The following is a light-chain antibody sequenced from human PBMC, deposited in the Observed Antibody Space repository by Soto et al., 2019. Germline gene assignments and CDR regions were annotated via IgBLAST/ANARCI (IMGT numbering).Light chain of an antibody. CDR3: QQYGSSPH. V-gene: IGKV3-20*01. CDR1: QSVSSSY. J-gene: IGKJ2*01. Sequence: EIVLTQSPGTLSLSPGERATLSCRASQSVSSSYLAWYQQKPGQAPRLLIYGASSRATGIPDRFSGSGPGTDFTLTISRLEPEDFAVYYCQQYGSSPHFGQGTKLEIK. CDR2: GAS.